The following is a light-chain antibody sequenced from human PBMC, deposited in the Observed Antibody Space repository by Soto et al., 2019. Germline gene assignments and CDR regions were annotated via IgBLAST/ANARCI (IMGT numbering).Light chain of an antibody. V-gene: IGKV1-33*01. J-gene: IGKJ3*01. CDR3: QQYDTLSFT. CDR1: QDISNY. CDR2: DAS. Sequence: DIQMTQSPSSLSASVGDRVTITCQASQDISNYLNWYQQKLGKAPKLLIYDASNLEPGVPSRFSGSGYRTEFIFTLSSLQPEDIATYYCQQYDTLSFTFGPGTKVDIK.